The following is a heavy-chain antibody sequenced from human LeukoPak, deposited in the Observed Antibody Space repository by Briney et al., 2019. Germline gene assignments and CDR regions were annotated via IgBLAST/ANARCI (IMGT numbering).Heavy chain of an antibody. CDR3: AKPSVGPNNYLFDP. CDR1: GFTFSSYW. J-gene: IGHJ5*02. CDR2: IKQDGSEK. D-gene: IGHD1-1*01. Sequence: GGSLRLSCAASGFTFSSYWMSWVRQAPGKGLEWVANIKQDGSEKYYVDSVKGRFTISRDNAKNTLYLQMNSLRAEDTAVYYCAKPSVGPNNYLFDPWGQGTLVTVSS. V-gene: IGHV3-7*03.